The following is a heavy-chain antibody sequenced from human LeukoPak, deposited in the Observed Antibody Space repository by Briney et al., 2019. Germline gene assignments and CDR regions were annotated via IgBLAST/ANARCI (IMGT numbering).Heavy chain of an antibody. J-gene: IGHJ4*02. Sequence: SETLSLTCAVYGGSFSGYHWSWIRQPPGRGLEWIGEIDHGGSTNYNPSLKSRVTMSVDTSKNQFSLKLSSVTAADTAVYYCASSSRVRQQLVYYWGQGTLVTVSS. D-gene: IGHD6-13*01. CDR1: GGSFSGYH. CDR3: ASSSRVRQQLVYY. CDR2: IDHGGST. V-gene: IGHV4-34*01.